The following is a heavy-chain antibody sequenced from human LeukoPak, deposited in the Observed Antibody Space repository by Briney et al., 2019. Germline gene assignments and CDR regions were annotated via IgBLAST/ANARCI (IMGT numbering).Heavy chain of an antibody. CDR1: GGSFSGYY. D-gene: IGHD3-3*01. V-gene: IGHV4-34*01. Sequence: SETLSLTCAVYGGSFSGYYWSWIRQPPGKGLEWIGEINHSGSTNYSPSLKSRVTISVDTSKNQFSLKLSSVTAADTAVYYCARGLRYYDFWSGYYPGGYLDYWGQGTLVTVSS. J-gene: IGHJ4*02. CDR3: ARGLRYYDFWSGYYPGGYLDY. CDR2: INHSGST.